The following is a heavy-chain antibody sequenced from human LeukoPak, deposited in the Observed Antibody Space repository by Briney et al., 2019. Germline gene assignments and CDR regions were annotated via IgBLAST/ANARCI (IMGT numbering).Heavy chain of an antibody. D-gene: IGHD3-10*01. Sequence: PSETLSLTCTVSGGSVSSGSYYWSWIRQPPGKGLEWIGYIYHSGNTVYNPSLKSRVTMSVDTSKNQFSLRLSSVTTADTAVYYCARVGSYNFDYWGQGTLVTVSS. CDR3: ARVGSYNFDY. J-gene: IGHJ4*02. CDR1: GGSVSSGSYY. V-gene: IGHV4-61*01. CDR2: IYHSGNT.